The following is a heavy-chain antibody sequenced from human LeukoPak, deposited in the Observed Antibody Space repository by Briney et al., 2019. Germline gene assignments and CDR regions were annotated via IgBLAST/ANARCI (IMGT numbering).Heavy chain of an antibody. CDR2: IYHSGSP. Sequence: SQTLSLTCAVSGDSISSGGYSWSWIRQPPGKGLEWIGYIYHSGSPYYNPSLKSRVAISIDRSKNQFSLKVNSVTAADTAVYYYAGGPAFTGYGDYGYYFDYWGQGTLVTVSS. J-gene: IGHJ4*02. CDR1: GDSISSGGYS. D-gene: IGHD4-17*01. CDR3: AGGPAFTGYGDYGYYFDY. V-gene: IGHV4-30-2*01.